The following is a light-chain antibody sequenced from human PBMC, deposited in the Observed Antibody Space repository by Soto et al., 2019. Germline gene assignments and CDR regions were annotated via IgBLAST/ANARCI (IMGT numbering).Light chain of an antibody. CDR2: TND. CDR3: AALDDSLYGLV. CDR1: STNVGVNP. Sequence: QAVVTQPPSTSGTPGQRVTISCSGSSTNVGVNPVNWYQQFPGTAPRLLIYTNDQRPSGVPGRFSGSKSGTTASLDISGLQSDDEADYYCAALDDSLYGLVFGGGTKLTVL. V-gene: IGLV1-44*01. J-gene: IGLJ2*01.